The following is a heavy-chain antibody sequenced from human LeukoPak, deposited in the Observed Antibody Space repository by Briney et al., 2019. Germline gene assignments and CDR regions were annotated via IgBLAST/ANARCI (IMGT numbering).Heavy chain of an antibody. CDR2: IQYDGSNK. V-gene: IGHV3-30*02. D-gene: IGHD3-9*01. J-gene: IGHJ4*02. Sequence: GGSLRLSCAASGFTFSSYGMHWVRQAPGKGLEWVAFIQYDGSNKYYADSVKGRFTISRDNSKNTLYLQMNSLRAEDTAVYYCARADLAGYQEDFDFWGQGALVTVSS. CDR3: ARADLAGYQEDFDF. CDR1: GFTFSSYG.